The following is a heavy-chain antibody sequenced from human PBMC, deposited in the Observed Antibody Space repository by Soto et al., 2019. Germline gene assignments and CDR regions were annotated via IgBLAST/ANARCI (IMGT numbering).Heavy chain of an antibody. Sequence: QVQLQESGPGLVKPSQTLSLTCTVSGGSISSAAYYWSWILQHPGKGLEWIVYISHSGSTYYTPSLKSRVIISADTSKNQFSVNLTSVTAADTAVYYCAREYTYGSNFFDCWGQGALVTVSS. J-gene: IGHJ4*02. CDR3: AREYTYGSNFFDC. D-gene: IGHD5-18*01. CDR2: ISHSGST. V-gene: IGHV4-31*03. CDR1: GGSISSAAYY.